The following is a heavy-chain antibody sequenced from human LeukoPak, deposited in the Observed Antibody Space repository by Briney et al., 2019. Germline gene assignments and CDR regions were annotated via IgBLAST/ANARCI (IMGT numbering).Heavy chain of an antibody. J-gene: IGHJ4*02. Sequence: GGSLRLSCAASGFTLINHWMHWVRRAPGKGLVWVSRISTDGSSTHYADSVKGRFTISRDGAKNTLYLQMNSLRAEDTAVYYCARDSGSGSYGDYWGQGTLVTVSS. CDR1: GFTLINHW. D-gene: IGHD3-10*01. CDR2: ISTDGSST. V-gene: IGHV3-74*01. CDR3: ARDSGSGSYGDY.